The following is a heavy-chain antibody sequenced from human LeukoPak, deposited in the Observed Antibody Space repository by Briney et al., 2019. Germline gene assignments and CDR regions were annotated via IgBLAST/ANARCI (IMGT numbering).Heavy chain of an antibody. J-gene: IGHJ4*02. CDR3: ARSVLSSSRAHDY. D-gene: IGHD6-6*01. CDR2: INHSGST. CDR1: GGSFSGYY. V-gene: IGHV4-34*01. Sequence: PSETPSLTCAVYGGSFSGYYWSWIRQPPGKGLEWIGEINHSGSTNYNPSLKSRVTISVDTSKNQFSLKLSSVTAADTAVYYCARSVLSSSRAHDYWGQGTLVTVSS.